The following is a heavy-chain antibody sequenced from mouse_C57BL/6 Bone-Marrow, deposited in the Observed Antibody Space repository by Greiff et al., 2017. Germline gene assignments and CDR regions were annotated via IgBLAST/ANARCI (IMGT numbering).Heavy chain of an antibody. CDR3: ARRGDGTMDY. CDR2: ISSGGSYT. V-gene: IGHV5-6*02. CDR1: GFTFSSYG. J-gene: IGHJ4*01. Sequence: DVKLQESWGDLVKPGGSLKLSCAASGFTFSSYGMSWVRQTPDKRLEWVATISSGGSYTYYPDSVKGRFTISRDNAKNTLYLQMSSLKSEDTAMYYCARRGDGTMDYWGQGTSVTVSS.